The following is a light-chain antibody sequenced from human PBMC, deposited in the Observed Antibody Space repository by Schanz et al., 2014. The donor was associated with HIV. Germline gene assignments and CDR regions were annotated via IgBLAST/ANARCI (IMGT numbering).Light chain of an antibody. CDR2: AAF. Sequence: DIQMTPSPSSLSASVGDRVTITCRSSQGIKNDLDWYQQQPGKAPKRLIYAAFSLHSGVPSRFSGSGSGTHFPLTISSLQPEDSATYYCLQYYIFPITFGQGTRLEIK. J-gene: IGKJ5*01. CDR1: QGIKND. V-gene: IGKV1-17*01. CDR3: LQYYIFPIT.